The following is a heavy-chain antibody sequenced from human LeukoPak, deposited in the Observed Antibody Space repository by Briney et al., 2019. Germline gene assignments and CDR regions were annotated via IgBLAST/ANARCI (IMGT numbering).Heavy chain of an antibody. Sequence: GGSLSLLCTASGLPLSSYWMQWVRHATGKGLVWVSYLSCCSSTIFYADSVRALFPLSRQHAKNSLYLQMTSLRAEDTAVYYCASGGSGYSSSWYNWFDPWGQGTLVTVSS. CDR3: ASGGSGYSSSWYNWFDP. CDR1: GLPLSSYW. D-gene: IGHD6-13*01. CDR2: LSCCSSTI. V-gene: IGHV3-48*01. J-gene: IGHJ5*02.